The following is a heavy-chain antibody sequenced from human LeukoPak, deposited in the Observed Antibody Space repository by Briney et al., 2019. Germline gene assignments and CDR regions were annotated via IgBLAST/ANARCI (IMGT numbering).Heavy chain of an antibody. J-gene: IGHJ4*02. D-gene: IGHD6-13*01. CDR2: INPSGDST. CDR3: ARDMEQQLVSDY. CDR1: GYTFTSYY. V-gene: IGHV1-46*01. Sequence: ASVKVSCKASGYTFTSYYMHWVRQAPGQGLEWMGIINPSGDSTSYAQKFQGRVTMTRDTSTSTVYMELSSLRSEDTAVYYCARDMEQQLVSDYWGQGTLVTVSS.